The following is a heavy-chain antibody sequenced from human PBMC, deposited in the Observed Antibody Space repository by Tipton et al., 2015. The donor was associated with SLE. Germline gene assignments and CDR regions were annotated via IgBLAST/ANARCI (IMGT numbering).Heavy chain of an antibody. CDR2: IYHSGST. CDR3: ARDGGYGDYRWFDP. V-gene: IGHV4-39*07. J-gene: IGHJ5*02. D-gene: IGHD4-17*01. Sequence: TLSLTCTVSGGSISSSSYYWGWIRQPPGKGLEWIGSIYHSGSTYYNPSLKSRVTISVDTSKNQFSLKLSSVTAADTAVYYCARDGGYGDYRWFDPWGQGTLVTVSS. CDR1: GGSISSSSYY.